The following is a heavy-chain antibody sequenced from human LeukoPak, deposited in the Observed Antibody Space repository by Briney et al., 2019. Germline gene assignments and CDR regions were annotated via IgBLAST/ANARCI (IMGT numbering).Heavy chain of an antibody. D-gene: IGHD2-2*02. V-gene: IGHV3-23*01. CDR3: AKAATFDPAAIGSRFDY. CDR2: ISGTGGST. CDR1: GFTLSSDA. Sequence: GGSLRLSCAVSGFTLSSDALTCVRQTPEKGLEWVSGISGTGGSTYYADSVKGRFTISRDNSKNTLYLQMNSLRAEDTAVYSCAKAATFDPAAIGSRFDYWGQGTLVTASS. J-gene: IGHJ4*02.